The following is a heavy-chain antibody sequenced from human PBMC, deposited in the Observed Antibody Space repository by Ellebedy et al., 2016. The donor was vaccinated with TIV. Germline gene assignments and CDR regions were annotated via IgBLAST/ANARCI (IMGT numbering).Heavy chain of an antibody. CDR1: GYTFSSYG. CDR3: ARDLAVATSVPYNLFDP. Sequence: AASAKVSCKASGYTFSSYGINWLLHVPGQGLQWLGWISAYTGNTNYPQKPLGRVTLTTDTSTNTAYMELRSLRSEDTGVYYCARDLAVATSVPYNLFDPWGQGTLVTVSP. D-gene: IGHD6-13*01. CDR2: ISAYTGNT. V-gene: IGHV1-18*01. J-gene: IGHJ5*01.